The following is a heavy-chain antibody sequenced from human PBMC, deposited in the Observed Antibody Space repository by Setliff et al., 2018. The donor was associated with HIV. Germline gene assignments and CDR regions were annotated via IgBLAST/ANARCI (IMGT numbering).Heavy chain of an antibody. J-gene: IGHJ4*02. CDR2: VDHSGQT. CDR3: ARHFVERLVDTEVGCFDY. CDR1: GVSISTSTSY. Sequence: PSETLSLTCTVSGVSISTSTSYWGWIRQPTGKGLEWIGSVDHSGQTFYNPSLKSRLTMSVDTSKNDFSLILTSVTAADTAVYYCARHFVERLVDTEVGCFDYWGQGTLVTVSS. D-gene: IGHD6-6*01. V-gene: IGHV4-39*01.